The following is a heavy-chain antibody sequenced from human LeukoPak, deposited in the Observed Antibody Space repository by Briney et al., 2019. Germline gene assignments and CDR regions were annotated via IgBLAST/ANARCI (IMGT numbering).Heavy chain of an antibody. V-gene: IGHV3-23*01. CDR3: AKLLSGYSRIWYKAH. D-gene: IGHD6-13*01. CDR2: ISGSGGST. J-gene: IGHJ4*02. CDR1: GFTFSSYI. Sequence: GGSLRLSSAASGFTFSSYIMNWVRQAPGKGLEWVSAISGSGGSTYYADSVKGRFTISRDNSKNTLYLQMNSLRAEDTAVYYCAKLLSGYSRIWYKAHWAQRTLVTVSS.